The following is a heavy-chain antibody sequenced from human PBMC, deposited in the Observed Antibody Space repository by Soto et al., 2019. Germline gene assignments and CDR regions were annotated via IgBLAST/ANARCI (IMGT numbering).Heavy chain of an antibody. CDR2: IDPSDSQT. CDR3: ARQIYDSDTGPNFQYYFDS. CDR1: GYSFAGYW. D-gene: IGHD3-22*01. V-gene: IGHV5-10-1*01. Sequence: PGESLKISCKGSGYSFAGYWITWVRQKPGKGLEWMGRIDPSDSQTYYSPSFRGHVTISATKSITTVFLQWSSLRASDAAMYYCARQIYDSDTGPNFQYYFDSWGQGTPVTVSS. J-gene: IGHJ4*02.